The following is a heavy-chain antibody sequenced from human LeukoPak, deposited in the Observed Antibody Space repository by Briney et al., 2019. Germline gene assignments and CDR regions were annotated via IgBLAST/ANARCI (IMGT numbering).Heavy chain of an antibody. CDR2: IYSGGST. CDR1: GFTVSSNY. D-gene: IGHD3-22*01. J-gene: IGHJ4*02. CDR3: ARATSKYYYDSSGYTPGYFDY. Sequence: GGSLRLSCAASGFTVSSNYMSWVRQAPGKGLEWVSVIYSGGSTYYADSVKGRFTISRDNSKNTLYLQMNSLRAEDTAVYYCARATSKYYYDSSGYTPGYFDYWGQGTLVTVSS. V-gene: IGHV3-53*01.